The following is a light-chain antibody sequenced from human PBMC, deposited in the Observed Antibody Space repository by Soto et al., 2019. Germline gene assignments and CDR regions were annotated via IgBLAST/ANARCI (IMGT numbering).Light chain of an antibody. Sequence: DIVMTQSPDSLAVSLGERATINCKSSQSVLYSSNNKNYLAWYQQKPGQPPKLLIYWASTRESGVPDRFSGSGSGTDFTLTISSLQAEDVAVYYCQQYYSTHSAFGPGPKVDIK. V-gene: IGKV4-1*01. J-gene: IGKJ3*01. CDR1: QSVLYSSNNKNY. CDR2: WAS. CDR3: QQYYSTHSA.